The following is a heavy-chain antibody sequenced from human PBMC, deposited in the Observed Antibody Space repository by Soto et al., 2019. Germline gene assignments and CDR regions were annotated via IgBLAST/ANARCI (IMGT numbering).Heavy chain of an antibody. D-gene: IGHD3-10*01. CDR3: AKDRGSDLFPMDFQH. Sequence: EVQLVESGGVVVQPGGSLRLTCAASGFIFDDYTMHWVRQAPGKGLEWVSLISWDGGSTYYADSVKGRFTISRDNSKNSLYLQMNSLRTEDTALYYCAKDRGSDLFPMDFQHWGQGTLVTVSS. CDR1: GFIFDDYT. J-gene: IGHJ1*01. CDR2: ISWDGGST. V-gene: IGHV3-43*01.